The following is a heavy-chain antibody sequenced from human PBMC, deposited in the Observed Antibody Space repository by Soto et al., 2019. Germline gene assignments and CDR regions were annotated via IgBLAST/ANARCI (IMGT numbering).Heavy chain of an antibody. CDR1: GYIFTAYS. CDR3: AREASAVISLDY. V-gene: IGHV1-2*02. D-gene: IGHD4-4*01. Sequence: ASVKVSCKASGYIFTAYSMHWLRQTPGQGLEWMGWFNPNSGDTIYAQRFQGRITLTRDTSITTAYMELYSLTSDGTAVYYCAREASAVISLDYWGQGTLVTVSS. J-gene: IGHJ4*02. CDR2: FNPNSGDT.